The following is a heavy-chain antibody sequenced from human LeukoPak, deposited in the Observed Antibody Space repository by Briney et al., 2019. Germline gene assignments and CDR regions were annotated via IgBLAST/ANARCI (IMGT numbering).Heavy chain of an antibody. CDR1: GYSFTSFG. D-gene: IGHD1-26*01. Sequence: GASVKVSCRASGYSFTSFGITWVRQAPGRGLEWMGWISPYDGNTNYAQNLQGRVTMTTDISTTTAYMDLRSLRVDDTAVYYCARTRPTWEGWGFDYWGQGTLVTVSS. J-gene: IGHJ4*02. CDR3: ARTRPTWEGWGFDY. V-gene: IGHV1-18*01. CDR2: ISPYDGNT.